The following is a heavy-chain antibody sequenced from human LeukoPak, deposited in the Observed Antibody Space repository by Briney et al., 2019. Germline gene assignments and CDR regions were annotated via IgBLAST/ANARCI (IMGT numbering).Heavy chain of an antibody. CDR3: AKSGNNRFDY. Sequence: GGSLRLSCAASGFTFSTFAMIWVRQPPGKGLEWVSNISGSGVSGGNTYYADSVKGRFTISRDNSKNTLYLQMNSLRTEDTAVYYCAKSGNNRFDYWGQGTLVTVSS. D-gene: IGHD4-23*01. J-gene: IGHJ4*02. V-gene: IGHV3-23*01. CDR2: ISGSGVSGGNT. CDR1: GFTFSTFA.